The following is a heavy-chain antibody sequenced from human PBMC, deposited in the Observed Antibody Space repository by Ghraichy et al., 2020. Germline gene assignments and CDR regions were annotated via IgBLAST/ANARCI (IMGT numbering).Heavy chain of an antibody. CDR3: SRGDY. CDR2: INPDGSGK. V-gene: IGHV3-7*01. CDR1: GFTFSNDW. Sequence: GGSLRLSCAASGFTFSNDWMRWIRQPPGKGLEWVANINPDGSGKSYVDSVKGRFTISRDNAEKSLILQMNSLRAEDTAVYYCSRGDYWGQGTLVTVSP. J-gene: IGHJ4*02.